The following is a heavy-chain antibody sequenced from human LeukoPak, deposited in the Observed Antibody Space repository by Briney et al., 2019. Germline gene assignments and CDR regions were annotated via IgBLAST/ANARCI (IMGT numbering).Heavy chain of an antibody. CDR1: GFTFSSYS. J-gene: IGHJ4*02. Sequence: PGGSLRLSCAASGFTFSSYSMNWVRQAPGKGLEWVASISSISSYIYYADSVKGRFTISRDNAKNSLYLQMNSLRAEDTAVYYCARDHVGNRYVAGTGSFDYWGQGTLVTVSS. D-gene: IGHD1-1*01. CDR2: ISSISSYI. V-gene: IGHV3-21*01. CDR3: ARDHVGNRYVAGTGSFDY.